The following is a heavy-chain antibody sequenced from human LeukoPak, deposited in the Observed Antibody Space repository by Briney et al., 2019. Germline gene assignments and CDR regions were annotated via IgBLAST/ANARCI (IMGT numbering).Heavy chain of an antibody. CDR3: ARGTATTAGIDY. J-gene: IGHJ4*02. V-gene: IGHV3-74*01. CDR2: INTGGSST. CDR1: GFTFSSHW. D-gene: IGHD6-13*01. Sequence: GGSLRLSCATSGFTFSSHWMHWVRQAPGEGLVWVSHINTGGSSTTYGDPAKGRFTVSRDSATLFLQMNSLRVDDTAIYYCARGTATTAGIDYWGLGTLVTVSS.